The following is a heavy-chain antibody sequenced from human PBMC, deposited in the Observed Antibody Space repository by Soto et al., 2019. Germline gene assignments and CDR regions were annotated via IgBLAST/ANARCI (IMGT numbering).Heavy chain of an antibody. J-gene: IGHJ6*02. V-gene: IGHV2-5*02. CDR2: IYWDDDK. CDR3: AHSLPYGYGMDV. Sequence: QITLKESGPTLVKPTQTPTLTCTFSGFSLSTTGVGVGWIRQPPGKALEWLALIYWDDDKRCSPSLKSRLTITKDTSKNQVVLKMTNMDPVDTATYFCAHSLPYGYGMDVWGQGTTVTVSS. D-gene: IGHD4-17*01. CDR1: GFSLSTTGVG.